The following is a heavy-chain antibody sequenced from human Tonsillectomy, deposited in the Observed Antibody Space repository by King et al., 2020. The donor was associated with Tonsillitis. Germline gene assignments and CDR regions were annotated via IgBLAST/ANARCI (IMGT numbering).Heavy chain of an antibody. CDR2: IDPTDSYT. CDR1: GYSFTNYW. D-gene: IGHD3-22*01. CDR3: ARHYYDSSGQQPPFDY. V-gene: IGHV5-10-1*01. Sequence: QLVQSGAEVKKPGESLRISCKGSGYSFTNYWISWVRQMPGKGLEWMGRIDPTDSYTNYSPSFQGHVTISADRSIRTAYIQWSSLKASDTAIYYCARHYYDSSGQQPPFDYWGQGTLVTVSS. J-gene: IGHJ4*02.